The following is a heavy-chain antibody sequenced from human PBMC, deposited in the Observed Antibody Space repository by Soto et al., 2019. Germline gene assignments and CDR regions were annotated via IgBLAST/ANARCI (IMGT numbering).Heavy chain of an antibody. V-gene: IGHV4-59*01. Sequence: SETLSLTCTVSGGSISNYFWHWIRQPPGKGLEWIGYIYYSGSTNYNPSLKSRVTISVDTSKNQFSLNLSSVTAADTAVYYCAASGSNGQFDFWARGTLVTGSS. CDR3: AASGSNGQFDF. D-gene: IGHD3-10*01. J-gene: IGHJ4*02. CDR1: GGSISNYF. CDR2: IYYSGST.